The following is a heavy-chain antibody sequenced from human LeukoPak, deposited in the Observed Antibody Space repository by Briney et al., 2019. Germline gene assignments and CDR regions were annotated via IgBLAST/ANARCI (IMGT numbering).Heavy chain of an antibody. V-gene: IGHV1-69*13. CDR2: IIPIFGTA. D-gene: IGHD2-15*01. J-gene: IGHJ4*02. Sequence: GASVKVSCKASVGTFSSYAISWVRPAPGQGLEWMGGIIPIFGTANYAQKFQGRVTITADESTSTAYMELSSLRSEDTAVYYCARNLGYCSGGSCGLDYWGQGTLVTVSS. CDR1: VGTFSSYA. CDR3: ARNLGYCSGGSCGLDY.